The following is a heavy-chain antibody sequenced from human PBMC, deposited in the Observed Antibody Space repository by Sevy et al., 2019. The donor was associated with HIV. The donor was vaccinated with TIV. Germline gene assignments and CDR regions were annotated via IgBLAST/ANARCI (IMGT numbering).Heavy chain of an antibody. V-gene: IGHV3-30*09. CDR2: ISYDGRKK. CDR3: ARVGVSYCTDDCYHRFDY. Sequence: GESLKISCAASGFTFSSYALLWVRQAPGKGLEWVSLISYDGRKKYYSDSVKGRFAISRDESKTTLFLQMNSLRSEDTAIYYCARVGVSYCTDDCYHRFDYWGRGTLVTVSS. J-gene: IGHJ4*02. CDR1: GFTFSSYA. D-gene: IGHD2-21*02.